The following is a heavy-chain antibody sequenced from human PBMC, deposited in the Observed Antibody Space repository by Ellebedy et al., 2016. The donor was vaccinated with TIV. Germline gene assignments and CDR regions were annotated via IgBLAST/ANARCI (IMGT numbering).Heavy chain of an antibody. CDR1: GFTFRSYW. J-gene: IGHJ3*02. CDR2: INQDGSDK. Sequence: GGSLRLSCAASGFTFRSYWMSWVRQAPGKGLEWVGNINQDGSDKYYVDSVKGRFSISRDNAKNSLYLQMNSLRGEDTALYLCARDGSYGDYLSPRHAFNMWGQGTMVTVSS. CDR3: ARDGSYGDYLSPRHAFNM. V-gene: IGHV3-7*01. D-gene: IGHD4-17*01.